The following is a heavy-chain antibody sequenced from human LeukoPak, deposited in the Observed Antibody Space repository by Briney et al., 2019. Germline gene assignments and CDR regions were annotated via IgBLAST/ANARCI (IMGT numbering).Heavy chain of an antibody. CDR3: ARGGYCSSTSCYVSAHFFDFGY. CDR1: GGTFSSYA. Sequence: GASVKVSCKASGGTFSSYAISWVRQAPGQGLEWMGGIIPIFGTANYAQKFQGRVTITADESTSTAYMELSSLRSEDTAVYYCARGGYCSSTSCYVSAHFFDFGYWGQGTLVTVSS. J-gene: IGHJ4*02. D-gene: IGHD2-2*01. V-gene: IGHV1-69*13. CDR2: IIPIFGTA.